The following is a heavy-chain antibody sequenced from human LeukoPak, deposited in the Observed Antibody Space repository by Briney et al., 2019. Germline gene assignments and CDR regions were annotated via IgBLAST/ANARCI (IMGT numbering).Heavy chain of an antibody. V-gene: IGHV3-66*04. J-gene: IGHJ5*02. CDR1: GFTFSSYS. D-gene: IGHD1-26*01. Sequence: PGGSLRLSCAASGFTFSSYSMNWVRQAPGKGLEWVSVIYSGGSTYYADSVKGRFTISRDNAKNSLYLQMNSLRAEDTAVYFCARLGSGSYYAWFDPWGQGTLVTVSS. CDR3: ARLGSGSYYAWFDP. CDR2: IYSGGST.